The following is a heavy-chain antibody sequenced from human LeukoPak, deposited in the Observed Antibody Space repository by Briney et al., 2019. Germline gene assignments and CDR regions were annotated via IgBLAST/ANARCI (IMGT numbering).Heavy chain of an antibody. V-gene: IGHV1-18*01. Sequence: AASVKVSCKASGYTFTSYGISWERQAPGQGLEWMGWISAYNGNTNYAQKLQGRVTMTTDTSMSTAYMELRSLRSDDTAVYYCARGSGGSPYYYFDYWGQGTLVTVSS. CDR3: ARGSGGSPYYYFDY. CDR1: GYTFTSYG. CDR2: ISAYNGNT. D-gene: IGHD2-15*01. J-gene: IGHJ4*02.